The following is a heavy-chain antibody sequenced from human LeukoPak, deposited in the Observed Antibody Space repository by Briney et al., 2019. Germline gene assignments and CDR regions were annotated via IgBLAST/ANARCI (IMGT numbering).Heavy chain of an antibody. Sequence: GGSLRLSCEASGFTFGSYAMSWVRQAPGKGLEWVSGVSGSGGGTYYTDSVKGRFTISRDNSKNTLFLQMNSLRVEDTAVYYCANLRGRGAYACSGASCYSYWGQGTLVTVSP. V-gene: IGHV3-23*01. CDR2: VSGSGGGT. CDR3: ANLRGRGAYACSGASCYSY. CDR1: GFTFGSYA. D-gene: IGHD2-15*01. J-gene: IGHJ4*02.